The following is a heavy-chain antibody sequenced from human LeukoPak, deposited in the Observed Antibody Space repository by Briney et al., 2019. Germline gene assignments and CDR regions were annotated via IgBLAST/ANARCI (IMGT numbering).Heavy chain of an antibody. Sequence: ASVKVSCKVSGYTLTELSMHWVRQAPGKGLEWMGGFDPEDGETIYAQKFQGRVTMTEDTSTDTAYMELSSLRSEDTAVYYCARGDDFGDPHAGRPFRYWGQGTLIAVSS. CDR3: ARGDDFGDPHAGRPFRY. CDR1: GYTLTELS. V-gene: IGHV1-24*01. J-gene: IGHJ4*02. CDR2: FDPEDGET. D-gene: IGHD4-17*01.